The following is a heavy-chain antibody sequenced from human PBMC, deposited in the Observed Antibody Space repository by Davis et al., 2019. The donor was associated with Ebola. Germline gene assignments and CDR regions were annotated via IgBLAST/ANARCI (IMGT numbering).Heavy chain of an antibody. J-gene: IGHJ5*02. CDR1: GYTFTGYY. V-gene: IGHV1-2*02. D-gene: IGHD3-22*01. Sequence: ASVKVSCKASGYTFTGYYMHWVRQAPGQGLEWMGWINSNSGGTNYAQKFQGRVTMTRDTSICTAYMELSRLRSDDTAVYYCARVPGLSYYYDSSGFNWFDPWGQGTLVTVSS. CDR2: INSNSGGT. CDR3: ARVPGLSYYYDSSGFNWFDP.